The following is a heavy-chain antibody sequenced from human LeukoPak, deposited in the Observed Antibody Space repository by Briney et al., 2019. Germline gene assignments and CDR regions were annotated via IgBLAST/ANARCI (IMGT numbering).Heavy chain of an antibody. CDR1: GFTFSSYW. D-gene: IGHD5-18*01. J-gene: IGHJ4*02. V-gene: IGHV3-7*03. Sequence: GGSLRLSCAASGFTFSSYWMSWVRQAPGKGLEWVANIKQDGSEKYYVDSVKGRFTISRDNAKNSLYLQMNSLRAEDTAVYYCARDGYSYGYFFDCWGQGTLVTVSS. CDR2: IKQDGSEK. CDR3: ARDGYSYGYFFDC.